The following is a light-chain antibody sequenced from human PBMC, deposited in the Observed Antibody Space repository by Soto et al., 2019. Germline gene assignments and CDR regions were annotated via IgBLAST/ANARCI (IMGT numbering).Light chain of an antibody. CDR3: QKYGSSPQT. Sequence: EIVLTQSPGTLSLSPRERATFSCRASQTVSQDYLAWFQHKPGQAPRLLMFSATSRAAGIPDRFSGSGSGTDFTLTISRLDTEGFAVYFCQKYGSSPQTFGQGTRVEIK. V-gene: IGKV3-20*01. CDR2: SAT. CDR1: QTVSQDY. J-gene: IGKJ1*01.